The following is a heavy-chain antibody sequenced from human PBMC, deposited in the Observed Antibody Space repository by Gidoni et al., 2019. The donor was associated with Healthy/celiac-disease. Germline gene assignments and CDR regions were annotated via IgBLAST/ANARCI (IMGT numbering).Heavy chain of an antibody. CDR1: GFTFSGSA. CDR3: TNSSGYH. CDR2: IRSKANSYAT. J-gene: IGHJ4*02. D-gene: IGHD6-19*01. Sequence: EVQLVESGGGLVQPGGYLKVCCAASGFTFSGSAMQWVRQASGKGLEWVVRIRSKANSYATAYAASVKGRFTISRDDSKNTAYLQMNSLKTEDTAVYYCTNSSGYHWGQGTLVTVSS. V-gene: IGHV3-73*02.